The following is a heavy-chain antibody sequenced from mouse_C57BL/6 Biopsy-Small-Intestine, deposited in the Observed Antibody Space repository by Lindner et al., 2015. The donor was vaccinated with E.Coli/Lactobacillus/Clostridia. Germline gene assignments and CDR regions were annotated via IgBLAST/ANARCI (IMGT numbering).Heavy chain of an antibody. V-gene: IGHV5-17*01. CDR2: ISSGSSTI. CDR3: TRRSLDGFYFDY. Sequence: VQLQESGGGLVKPGGSLKLSCAVSGFTFSDYGMHWARQAPEKGLEWIAYISSGSSTIYYADTVKGRFTISRDNAKNTLFLQMTSLRSEDTAMYYCTRRSLDGFYFDYWGQGTTLTVSS. D-gene: IGHD2-3*01. J-gene: IGHJ2*01. CDR1: GFTFSDYG.